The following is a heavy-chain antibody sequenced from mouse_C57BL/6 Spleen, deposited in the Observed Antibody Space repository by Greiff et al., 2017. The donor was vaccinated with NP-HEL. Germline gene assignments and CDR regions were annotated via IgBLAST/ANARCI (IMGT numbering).Heavy chain of an antibody. CDR3: AMSSYRAWFAY. Sequence: EVKVVESGGGLVKPGGSLKLSCAASGFTFSDYGMHWVRQAPEKGLEWVAYISSGSSTIYYADTVKGRFTISRDNAKNTLFLQMTSLRSEDTAMDYCAMSSYRAWFAYWGQGTLVTVSA. CDR1: GFTFSDYG. D-gene: IGHD1-1*01. CDR2: ISSGSSTI. J-gene: IGHJ3*01. V-gene: IGHV5-17*01.